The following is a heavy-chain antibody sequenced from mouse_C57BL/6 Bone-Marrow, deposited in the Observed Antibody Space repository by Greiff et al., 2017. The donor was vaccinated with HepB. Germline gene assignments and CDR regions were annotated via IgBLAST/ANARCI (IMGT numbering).Heavy chain of an antibody. Sequence: QVHVKQPGAELVKPGASVKMSCKASGYTFTSYWITWVKQRPGQGLEWIGDIYPGSGSTNYNEKFKSKATLTVDTSSSTAYMQLSSLTSEDSAVYYCARGVLYFDYWGQGTTLTVSS. J-gene: IGHJ2*01. V-gene: IGHV1-55*01. CDR1: GYTFTSYW. CDR3: ARGVLYFDY. CDR2: IYPGSGST.